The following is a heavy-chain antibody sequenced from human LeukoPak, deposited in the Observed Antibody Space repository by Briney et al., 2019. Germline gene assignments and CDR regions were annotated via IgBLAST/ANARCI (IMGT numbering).Heavy chain of an antibody. CDR3: ARFALKTPPTD. Sequence: ASVKVSCKASGYTFTGYYMHWVRQAPGQGLEWMGWINPNSGGTNYAQKFQGRVTMTRDTSISTAYMELNSLRAEDTAVYYCARFALKTPPTDWGQGTLVTVSS. J-gene: IGHJ4*02. V-gene: IGHV1-2*02. D-gene: IGHD3-10*01. CDR1: GYTFTGYY. CDR2: INPNSGGT.